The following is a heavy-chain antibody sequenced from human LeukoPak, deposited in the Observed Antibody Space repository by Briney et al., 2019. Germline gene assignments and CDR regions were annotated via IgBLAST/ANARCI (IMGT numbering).Heavy chain of an antibody. J-gene: IGHJ4*02. V-gene: IGHV4-59*01. CDR3: VRDRAAAAFFDY. D-gene: IGHD6-13*01. Sequence: SETLSLTCTVSGGSISNNYWNWHWIRQPQGRGLEWIGYIYYSGSTNYNPSLRSRVTIAVDKSNNQVSLKLSSVTAADTAVYYCVRDRAAAAFFDYWGQGTLVTVSS. CDR2: IYYSGST. CDR1: GGSISNNY.